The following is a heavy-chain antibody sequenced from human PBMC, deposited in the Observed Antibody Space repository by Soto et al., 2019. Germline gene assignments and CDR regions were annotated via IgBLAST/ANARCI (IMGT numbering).Heavy chain of an antibody. CDR2: IYYSGNT. V-gene: IGHV4-30-4*01. J-gene: IGHJ4*02. D-gene: IGHD2-15*01. CDR3: ARVLGYCSGTNCYPDY. Sequence: KASETLSLTCSVSGGSISSGYYYWSWIRQPPGKGLEWIGNIYYSGNTYYKPSLKSRLIISIDTSKNQFSLKLSSVTAAATAVYYCARVLGYCSGTNCYPDYWGQGTLVTVSS. CDR1: GGSISSGYYY.